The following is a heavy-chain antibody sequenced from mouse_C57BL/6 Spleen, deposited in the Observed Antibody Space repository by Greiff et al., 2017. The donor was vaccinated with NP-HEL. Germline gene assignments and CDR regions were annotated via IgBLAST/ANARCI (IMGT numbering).Heavy chain of an antibody. J-gene: IGHJ3*01. CDR3: ARGGRYYDYDGFAY. Sequence: QVHVKQSGTELVKPGASVKLSCKASGYTFTSYWMHWVKQRPGQGLEWIGNINPSNGGTNYNEKFKSKATLTVDKSSSTAYMQLSSLTSEDSAVYYCARGGRYYDYDGFAYWGQGTLVTVSA. CDR2: INPSNGGT. D-gene: IGHD2-4*01. V-gene: IGHV1-53*01. CDR1: GYTFTSYW.